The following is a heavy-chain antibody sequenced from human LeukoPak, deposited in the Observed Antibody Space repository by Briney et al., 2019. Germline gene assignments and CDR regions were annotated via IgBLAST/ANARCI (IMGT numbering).Heavy chain of an antibody. CDR2: INHSGST. CDR3: ARAKRIVGATGWFDP. V-gene: IGHV4-34*01. D-gene: IGHD1-26*01. CDR1: GGSFSGYY. Sequence: SETLSLTCAVYGGSFSGYYWSWIRQPPGKGLEWIGEINHSGSTNYNPSLKSRVTISVDTSKNQFSLKLSSVTAADTAVYYCARAKRIVGATGWFDPWGQGTLVTVSS. J-gene: IGHJ5*02.